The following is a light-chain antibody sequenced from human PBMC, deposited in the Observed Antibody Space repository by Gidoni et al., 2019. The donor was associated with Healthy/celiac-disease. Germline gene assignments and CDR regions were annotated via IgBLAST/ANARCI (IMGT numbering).Light chain of an antibody. CDR1: QSVSSSY. CDR3: QQYGSSVSIT. J-gene: IGKJ5*01. V-gene: IGKV3-20*01. Sequence: EMVLTQSPGTLSLSPGERATLSCRASQSVSSSYLAWYQQKPGQAPRLLIYGASSRATGLPDRFSGSGSGTDFTLTISRLEPEDFAVYYCQQYGSSVSITFGQGTRLEIK. CDR2: GAS.